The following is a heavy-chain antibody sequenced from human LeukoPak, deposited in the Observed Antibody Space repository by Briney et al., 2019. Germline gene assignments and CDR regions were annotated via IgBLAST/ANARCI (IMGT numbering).Heavy chain of an antibody. V-gene: IGHV3-21*01. Sequence: GGSLRLSCAASGFTFSSYVMNWVRQAPGKGLEGVSSISSCSTYIYYADSVKGRFTISRENAKNSLYLQMNSLRAEETAVYYCARLGYCSGGSCSSFDYWGQGTLVTVSS. CDR3: ARLGYCSGGSCSSFDY. CDR2: ISSCSTYI. D-gene: IGHD2-15*01. J-gene: IGHJ4*02. CDR1: GFTFSSYV.